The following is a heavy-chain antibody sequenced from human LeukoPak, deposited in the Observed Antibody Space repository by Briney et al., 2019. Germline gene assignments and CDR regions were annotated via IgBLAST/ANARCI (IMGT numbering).Heavy chain of an antibody. D-gene: IGHD1-26*01. Sequence: SETLSLTCTVSGGSISSYYWSWIRQPPGKGLEWIGYIYYSGSTNYNPSLKSRVTISVDTSKNQSSLKLSSVTAADTAVYYCARGGAHYIVGATTIADYWGQGTLVTVSS. CDR2: IYYSGST. V-gene: IGHV4-59*01. CDR1: GGSISSYY. J-gene: IGHJ4*02. CDR3: ARGGAHYIVGATTIADY.